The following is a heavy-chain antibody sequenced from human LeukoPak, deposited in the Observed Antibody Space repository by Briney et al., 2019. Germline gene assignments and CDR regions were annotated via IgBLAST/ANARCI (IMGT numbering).Heavy chain of an antibody. CDR3: ARDPRLYSSGSYYFDY. CDR1: GGTFSSYA. D-gene: IGHD6-19*01. Sequence: SVKVSCKASGGTFSSYAISWVRQAPGQGLERMGGIIPIFGTANYAQKFQGRVTITADESTSTAYMELSSLRSEDTAVYYCARDPRLYSSGSYYFDYWGQGTLVTVSS. V-gene: IGHV1-69*01. CDR2: IIPIFGTA. J-gene: IGHJ4*02.